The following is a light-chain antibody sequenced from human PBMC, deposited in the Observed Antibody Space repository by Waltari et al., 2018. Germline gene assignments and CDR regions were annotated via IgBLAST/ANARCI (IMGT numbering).Light chain of an antibody. CDR2: DAS. J-gene: IGKJ3*01. CDR1: HSISTW. Sequence: DIQMTQSPSTLSASAGDRVTITCRASHSISTWLAWYQQKPGKAPKLLIYDASSLENGGPSRFSGSDTATEFTLTISSLQPDDFATYYCQQFNTYPIPFGRGTKVDIK. CDR3: QQFNTYPIP. V-gene: IGKV1-5*03.